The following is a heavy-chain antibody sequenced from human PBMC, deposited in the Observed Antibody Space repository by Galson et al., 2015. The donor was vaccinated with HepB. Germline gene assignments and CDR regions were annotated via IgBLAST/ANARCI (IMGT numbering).Heavy chain of an antibody. Sequence: SLRLSCAASGFIFRTYNMNWVRQAPGKGLEWVSYISSSSTYINYADSVKGRFTISRDNAKSSLYLQMNSLRAEDTAVYYCAREGRHFYGCQGALVTVAS. CDR2: ISSSSTYI. CDR1: GFIFRTYN. CDR3: AREGRHFY. J-gene: IGHJ4*02. V-gene: IGHV3-21*01. D-gene: IGHD3-3*02.